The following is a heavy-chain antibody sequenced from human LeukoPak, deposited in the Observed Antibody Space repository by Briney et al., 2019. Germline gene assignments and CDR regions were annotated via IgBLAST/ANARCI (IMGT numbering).Heavy chain of an antibody. CDR2: ISYDGSNK. J-gene: IGHJ3*02. CDR3: ARDGRAAILEANAFDI. Sequence: GGSLRLSCAASGFTFSNAWMSWVRQAPGKGLEWVAVISYDGSNKYYADSVKGRFTISRDNSKNTLCLQMNSLRAEDTAVYYCARDGRAAILEANAFDIWGQGTMVTVSS. V-gene: IGHV3-30-3*01. CDR1: GFTFSNAW. D-gene: IGHD2-2*02.